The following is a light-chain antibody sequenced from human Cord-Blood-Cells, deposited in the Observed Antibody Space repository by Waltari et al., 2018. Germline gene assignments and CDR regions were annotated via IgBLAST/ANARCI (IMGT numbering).Light chain of an antibody. CDR2: AAS. CDR3: QQSYSTPGIGT. CDR1: QRISSY. J-gene: IGKJ1*01. Sequence: DIQMTQSPSSLSVSVGDRVTITCRASQRISSYLNWYQQKPGKAPKLLIYAASSLQSGVPSRFSGSGSGTNCTITIRGLLPEDFATYYCQQSYSTPGIGTFGQGTKVEIK. V-gene: IGKV1-39*01.